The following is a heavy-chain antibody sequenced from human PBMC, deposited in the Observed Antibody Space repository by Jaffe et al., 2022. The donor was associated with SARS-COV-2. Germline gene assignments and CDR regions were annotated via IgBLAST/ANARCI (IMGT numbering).Heavy chain of an antibody. Sequence: EVQLLESGGGLVQPGGSLRLSCAASGFTFSSYAMSWVRQAPGKGLEWVSAISGSGGSTYYADSVKGRFTISRDNSKNTLYLQMNSLRAEDTAVYYCANQKEERWLQFVYWGQGTLVTVSS. CDR2: ISGSGGST. J-gene: IGHJ4*02. CDR1: GFTFSSYA. CDR3: ANQKEERWLQFVY. D-gene: IGHD5-12*01. V-gene: IGHV3-23*01.